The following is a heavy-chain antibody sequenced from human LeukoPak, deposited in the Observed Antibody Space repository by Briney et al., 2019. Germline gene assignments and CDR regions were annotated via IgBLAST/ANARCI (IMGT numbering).Heavy chain of an antibody. V-gene: IGHV2-5*02. J-gene: IGHJ4*02. D-gene: IGHD6-13*01. Sequence: SGPTLVNPTQTLTLTCTFSGCAPSTSGVGVGWIRQHPGQALDWLPPVCWDDDKRYRPSLRSSLTITKDTSKNQVVLRMTNIDPVDTATYYCAHSRNIEAAGPLTFDYWGQGTLVTVSS. CDR2: VCWDDDK. CDR3: AHSRNIEAAGPLTFDY. CDR1: GCAPSTSGVG.